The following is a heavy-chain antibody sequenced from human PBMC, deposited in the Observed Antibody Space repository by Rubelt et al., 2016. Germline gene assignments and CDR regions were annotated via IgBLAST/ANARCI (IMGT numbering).Heavy chain of an antibody. CDR3: ASSKRMISYFDY. J-gene: IGHJ4*02. V-gene: IGHV1-2*02. CDR2: NPCSGGA. D-gene: IGHD3-22*01. Sequence: NPCSGGANYAQNFQGRVTMTRDTSISTAYVELSRLRSDDTAVYYCASSKRMISYFDYWGQGTLVTVSS.